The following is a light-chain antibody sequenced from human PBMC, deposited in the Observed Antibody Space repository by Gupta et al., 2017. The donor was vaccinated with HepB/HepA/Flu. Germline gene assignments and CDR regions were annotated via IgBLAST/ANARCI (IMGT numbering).Light chain of an antibody. Sequence: HSVFTQPPSLSAAPGPKVTISCSGSSSNTGNNYVSWYQQVPGTAPKLLIYENSKRHSGIPDRFSGSRSGTSATLGITGLQTGDEAYYYCGTWDSSLGGGVFGGGTKLT. CDR3: GTWDSSLGGGV. CDR1: SSNTGNNY. J-gene: IGLJ3*02. V-gene: IGLV1-51*02. CDR2: ENS.